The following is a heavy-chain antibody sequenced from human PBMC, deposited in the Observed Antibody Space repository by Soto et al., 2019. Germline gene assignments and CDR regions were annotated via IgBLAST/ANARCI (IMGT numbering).Heavy chain of an antibody. Sequence: SLRLPCAAPGFTFSSYSMNWVRQAPGKGLEWVSSISSSSTYIYYADSVKGRFTISRDNAKNSLYLQMNSLRAEDAAVYYCARDCGSGGDCYSHNWYFDLWGRGTLVTV. CDR2: ISSSSTYI. CDR3: ARDCGSGGDCYSHNWYFDL. J-gene: IGHJ2*01. V-gene: IGHV3-21*01. D-gene: IGHD2-21*02. CDR1: GFTFSSYS.